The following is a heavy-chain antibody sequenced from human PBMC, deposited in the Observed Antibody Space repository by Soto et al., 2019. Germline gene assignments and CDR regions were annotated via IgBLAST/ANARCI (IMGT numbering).Heavy chain of an antibody. CDR1: GGSFSGYY. D-gene: IGHD2-8*01. CDR2: INHSGST. J-gene: IGHJ6*02. V-gene: IGHV4-34*01. CDR3: AKNGQPPYYYYGLDV. Sequence: TLSLTCAVYGGSFSGYYWSWIRQPPGKGLEWIGEINHSGSTNYNPSLKSRVTISVDTSKNQFSLKLSSVTAADTAIYYCAKNGQPPYYYYGLDVWGQGTKVTVSS.